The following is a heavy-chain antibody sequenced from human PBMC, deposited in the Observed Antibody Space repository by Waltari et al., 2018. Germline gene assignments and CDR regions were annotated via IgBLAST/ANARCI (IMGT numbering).Heavy chain of an antibody. CDR3: ARFSKSANWIDP. CDR1: GGSISISGSY. CDR2: ISYSGIT. D-gene: IGHD3-3*02. V-gene: IGHV4-39*01. J-gene: IGHJ5*02. Sequence: QLQLQESGPGLVKPSETLSLTCTVSGGSISISGSYWGWIRQPPGKGLEWIGSISYSGITYYNTSLMSRVTISVDTSKNQFSLKLTSVIAAETAVFYCARFSKSANWIDPWGQGTLVTVSS.